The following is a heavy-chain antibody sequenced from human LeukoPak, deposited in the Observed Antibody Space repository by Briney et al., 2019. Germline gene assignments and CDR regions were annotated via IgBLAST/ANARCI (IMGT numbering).Heavy chain of an antibody. D-gene: IGHD6-19*01. J-gene: IGHJ4*02. CDR1: VLTFSSYG. Sequence: AGGSLRLACAASVLTFSSYGMHSVRQAPGKGLGWVAIIWYDGKNTYYADCVKGRFTISRENSQNTLYLQINSLRAEDTAVYYCARSADSSGWYPDDYWGQGTLVTVSS. CDR3: ARSADSSGWYPDDY. CDR2: IWYDGKNT. V-gene: IGHV3-33*01.